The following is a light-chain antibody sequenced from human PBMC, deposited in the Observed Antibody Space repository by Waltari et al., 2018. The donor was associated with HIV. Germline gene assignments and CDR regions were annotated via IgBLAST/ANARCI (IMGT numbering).Light chain of an antibody. CDR1: QSVSNY. CDR2: DAS. CDR3: QQRTNWPPDT. J-gene: IGKJ2*01. V-gene: IGKV3-11*01. Sequence: EIVLTQSPATLSLSPGERATLSCRASQSVSNYSAWYQQKPGQAPRLLIYDASNRASGIPARFSGSGSGTDFTLTISSLEPEDVAVYYCQQRTNWPPDTFGPGTKLEIK.